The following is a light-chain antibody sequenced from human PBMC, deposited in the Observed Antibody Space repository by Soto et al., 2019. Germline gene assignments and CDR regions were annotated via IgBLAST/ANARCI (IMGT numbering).Light chain of an antibody. CDR2: EVS. Sequence: QSALTQPASVSGSPGQSITICCTGTSSDVGGYNYVSWYQQHPGKAPKLMIYEVSNRPSGVSNRFSGSKSGNTASLTISGLQAEDEADYYCRSYTSSSTVVFGGGTKLTVL. CDR1: SSDVGGYNY. V-gene: IGLV2-14*01. CDR3: RSYTSSSTVV. J-gene: IGLJ2*01.